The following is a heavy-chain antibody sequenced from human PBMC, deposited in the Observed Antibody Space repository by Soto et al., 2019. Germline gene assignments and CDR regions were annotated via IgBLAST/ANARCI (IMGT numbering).Heavy chain of an antibody. CDR2: ISYDGSNK. CDR3: AKDVVVGATTGLGDYYYYYGMDV. D-gene: IGHD1-26*01. CDR1: GFTFSSYG. V-gene: IGHV3-30*18. Sequence: QVQLVESGGGVVQPGRSLRLSCAASGFTFSSYGMHWVRQAPGKGLEWVAVISYDGSNKYYADSVKGRFTISRDNSKNTLYLQMTSLSAEDTAVYYCAKDVVVGATTGLGDYYYYYGMDVWGQGTTVTVSS. J-gene: IGHJ6*02.